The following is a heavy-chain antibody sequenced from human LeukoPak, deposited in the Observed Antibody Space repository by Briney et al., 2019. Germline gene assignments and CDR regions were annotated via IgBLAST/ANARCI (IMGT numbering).Heavy chain of an antibody. V-gene: IGHV4-34*01. Sequence: SETLSLTCAVYGGSFSGYYWSWIRQPPGKGLEWIGEINHSGSTNYNPSLKSRVTISVDTSKNQFSLKLSSVTAADTAVYYCARGSGWSGYYSIYYYYYMDVWGKGTTVTVSS. CDR3: ARGSGWSGYYSIYYYYYMDV. CDR1: GGSFSGYY. D-gene: IGHD3-3*01. J-gene: IGHJ6*03. CDR2: INHSGST.